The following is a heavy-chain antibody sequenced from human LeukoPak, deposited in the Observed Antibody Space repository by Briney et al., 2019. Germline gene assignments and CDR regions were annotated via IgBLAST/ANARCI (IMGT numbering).Heavy chain of an antibody. D-gene: IGHD3-16*01. CDR3: ARGGGGYGYYYYYGMDV. Sequence: PGGSLRLSCAPSGFTFSSYSMNWVRQAPGKWLEWVSYISSSGSPIYYADSVKGRFTISRDNAKNSLYLQMNSLRAEDTAVYYCARGGGGYGYYYYYGMDVWGKGTTVTVSS. V-gene: IGHV3-48*04. J-gene: IGHJ6*04. CDR2: ISSSGSPI. CDR1: GFTFSSYS.